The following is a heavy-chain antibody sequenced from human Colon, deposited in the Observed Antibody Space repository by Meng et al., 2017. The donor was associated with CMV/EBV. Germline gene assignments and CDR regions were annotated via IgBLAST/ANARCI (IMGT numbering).Heavy chain of an antibody. CDR3: PRARGSAAAGSGIGWFDR. J-gene: IGHJ5*02. Sequence: SVKVSCKAPGGTFSSYAISWVRQAPGQGLEWMGGIIPIFGIANYAQKFQGRVTITADESTSTAYMELSSLRSEDTAVYYCPRARGSAAAGSGIGWFDRWGQGTLVTVSS. CDR1: GGTFSSYA. V-gene: IGHV1-69*13. D-gene: IGHD6-13*01. CDR2: IIPIFGIA.